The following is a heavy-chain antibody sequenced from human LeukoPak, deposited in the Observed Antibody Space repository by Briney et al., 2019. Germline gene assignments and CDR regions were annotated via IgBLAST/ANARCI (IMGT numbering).Heavy chain of an antibody. CDR2: IYYRGST. V-gene: IGHV4-59*08. CDR3: ARHGGGPGSYYYGMDV. CDR1: GGSISSYY. J-gene: IGHJ6*02. D-gene: IGHD2-15*01. Sequence: SETLSLTCTVSGGSISSYYWSWIRQPPGKGLEWIGYIYYRGSTNYNPSLKSRVTISVDTSKNQFSLKLSSVTAADTAVYYCARHGGGPGSYYYGMDVWGQGTTVTVSS.